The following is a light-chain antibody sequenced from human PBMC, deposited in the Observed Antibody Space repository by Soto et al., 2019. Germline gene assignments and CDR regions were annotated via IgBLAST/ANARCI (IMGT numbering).Light chain of an antibody. Sequence: EIVLTQSPGTLSLSPGERATLSCRASQSVSSSYLAWYQQKPGQAPRLLIYGASSRATGIPDRFSGSGSGTDFTLTISRLEREDFAMYYCQQYGSSRTFGQGTKVEIK. V-gene: IGKV3-20*01. CDR1: QSVSSSY. CDR2: GAS. J-gene: IGKJ1*01. CDR3: QQYGSSRT.